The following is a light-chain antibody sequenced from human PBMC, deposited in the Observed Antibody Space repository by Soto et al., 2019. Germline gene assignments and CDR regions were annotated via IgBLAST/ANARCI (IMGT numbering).Light chain of an antibody. CDR3: QVWDSSSDPPFV. J-gene: IGLJ1*01. CDR1: NIGTNS. Sequence: SYELSEPVSLSVAPGQTARLTCGGNNIGTNSVHWYQQKPGQAPVLVVYDDNDLPAGIPERFSGSNSGNTATLTISRVDAGDEADYFSQVWDSSSDPPFVFGTATKVTVL. V-gene: IGLV3-21*02. CDR2: DDN.